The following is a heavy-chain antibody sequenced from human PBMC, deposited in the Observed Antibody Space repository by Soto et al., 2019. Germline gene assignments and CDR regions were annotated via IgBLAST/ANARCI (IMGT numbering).Heavy chain of an antibody. CDR2: ISGSGGST. Sequence: TGGSLRLSCSAAGFTFSSYAMILVRQAPGKGLEWVSAISGSGGSTYYADSVKGRFTISRDNSKNTLYLQMNSLRAEDTAVYYCAKYAIFGVVIPYYYYYYGMDVWGQGTTVTVSS. V-gene: IGHV3-23*01. CDR3: AKYAIFGVVIPYYYYYYGMDV. D-gene: IGHD3-3*01. J-gene: IGHJ6*02. CDR1: GFTFSSYA.